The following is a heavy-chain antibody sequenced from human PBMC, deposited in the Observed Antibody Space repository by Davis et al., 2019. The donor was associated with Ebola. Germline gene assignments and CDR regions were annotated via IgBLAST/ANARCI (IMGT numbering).Heavy chain of an antibody. J-gene: IGHJ4*02. CDR2: VNSPSNYI. D-gene: IGHD3-10*02. V-gene: IGHV3-21*01. CDR1: GFTFTSYT. Sequence: GESLKISCAASGFTFTSYTMSWVRQAPGKVLDWVSSVNSPSNYIYYADSVKGRFTISRDNAKNSVYLQMNSLRAEDTAVYYCARDSGIFGDYYFDSWGQGTLVTVSS. CDR3: ARDSGIFGDYYFDS.